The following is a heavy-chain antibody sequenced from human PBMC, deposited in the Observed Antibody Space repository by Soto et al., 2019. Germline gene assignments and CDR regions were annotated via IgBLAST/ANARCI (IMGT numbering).Heavy chain of an antibody. CDR2: IYSGGST. CDR3: ARNMGLYGSGSYYRLYYYYMDV. Sequence: GGSLRLSYAASGFTVSSNYMSWVRQAPGKGLEWVSVIYSGGSTYYADSVKGRFTISRHNSKNTLYLQMNSLRAEDTAVYYCARNMGLYGSGSYYRLYYYYMDVWGKGTTVTVSS. V-gene: IGHV3-53*04. D-gene: IGHD3-10*01. J-gene: IGHJ6*03. CDR1: GFTVSSNY.